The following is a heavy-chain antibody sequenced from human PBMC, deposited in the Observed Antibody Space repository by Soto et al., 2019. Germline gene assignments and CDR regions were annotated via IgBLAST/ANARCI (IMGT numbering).Heavy chain of an antibody. J-gene: IGHJ4*02. CDR1: GFTFSSVA. V-gene: IGHV3-23*01. D-gene: IGHD6-19*01. Sequence: PGGSLRLSCAASGFTFSSVAMSWLRQAPGKGLEWVSSISVSGGSTYYADSVKGRFTISRDNPKNTLYLQMNSLRAEDTAVYYCAKGYSSGWYYFDYWGQGTLVTVSS. CDR2: ISVSGGST. CDR3: AKGYSSGWYYFDY.